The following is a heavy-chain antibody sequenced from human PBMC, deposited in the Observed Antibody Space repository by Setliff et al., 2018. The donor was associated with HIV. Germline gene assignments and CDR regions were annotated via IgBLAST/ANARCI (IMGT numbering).Heavy chain of an antibody. Sequence: PGGSLRLSCGASGFTISSYWVTWVRQAPGKGLEWVANINQDGSDQNFVDSVTGRFTISRDNAKNSLYLQMNSLKAEDTAVYYCARANELLTRFSYYYYYMDVWGEGTTVTVSS. CDR1: GFTISSYW. CDR3: ARANELLTRFSYYYYYMDV. CDR2: INQDGSDQ. J-gene: IGHJ6*03. D-gene: IGHD2-15*01. V-gene: IGHV3-7*03.